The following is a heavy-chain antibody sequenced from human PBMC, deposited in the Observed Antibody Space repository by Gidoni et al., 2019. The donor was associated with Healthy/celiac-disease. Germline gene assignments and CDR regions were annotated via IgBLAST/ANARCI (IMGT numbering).Heavy chain of an antibody. J-gene: IGHJ6*02. CDR3: TRDPLIWSYYYYGMDV. D-gene: IGHD3-10*01. CDR1: GFTFGDYA. V-gene: IGHV3-49*03. Sequence: EVQLVESGGGLVQPGRSLRLPCTASGFTFGDYAMSWFRQAPGNGLGWVGFIRSKAYGGTTEYAASGKGRFTISRDDSKSIAYLQMNSLKTEDTAVYYGTRDPLIWSYYYYGMDVWGQGTTVTVSS. CDR2: IRSKAYGGTT.